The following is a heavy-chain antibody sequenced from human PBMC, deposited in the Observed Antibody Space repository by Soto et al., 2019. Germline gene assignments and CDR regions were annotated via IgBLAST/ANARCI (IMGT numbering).Heavy chain of an antibody. J-gene: IGHJ4*02. CDR2: IFYSGKT. CDR3: ASNRRSVWGSYRPPFDY. Sequence: QVQLQESGPGLVKPSQTLSLTCTVSGGSITNGGFYWSWIRQRPGKGREWIGNIFYSGKTYYNPSLKSRVTISSETSKSKFALKLSSVTAADTSVYYCASNRRSVWGSYRPPFDYWGQGTLVTVSS. V-gene: IGHV4-31*03. D-gene: IGHD3-16*02. CDR1: GGSITNGGFY.